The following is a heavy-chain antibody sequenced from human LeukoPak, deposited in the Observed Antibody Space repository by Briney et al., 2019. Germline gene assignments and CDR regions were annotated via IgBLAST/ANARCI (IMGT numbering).Heavy chain of an antibody. V-gene: IGHV3-48*04. D-gene: IGHD6-19*01. CDR2: INSNSDTV. CDR1: GFTFRTYG. J-gene: IGHJ3*02. CDR3: ARAVAGPPGDAFDI. Sequence: GGSLRLSCAASGFTFRTYGMNWVRQAPGKGLEWISYINSNSDTVHYSNSVEGRFTISRDNAKNSLYLQMNSLRAEDTAVYYCARAVAGPPGDAFDIWGQGTMVTVSS.